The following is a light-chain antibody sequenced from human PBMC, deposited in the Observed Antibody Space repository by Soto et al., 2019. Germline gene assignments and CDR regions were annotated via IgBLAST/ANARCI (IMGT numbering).Light chain of an antibody. J-gene: IGKJ1*01. Sequence: IGVMQSPGNLALSPRDWPTRSLMARQKVHSKFLAWYLQKPGQGPRPHIYGASIKATGSPDRFSGSGSGTAVTITIRRLEPEDFAMYFCHQAGSSPRTFGQGTKVEIK. CDR3: HQAGSSPRT. CDR1: QKVHSKF. V-gene: IGKV3-20*01. CDR2: GAS.